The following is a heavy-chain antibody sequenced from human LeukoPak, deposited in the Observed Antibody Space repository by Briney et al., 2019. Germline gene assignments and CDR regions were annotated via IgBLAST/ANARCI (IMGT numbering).Heavy chain of an antibody. CDR3: AREGASAAPNKGNWFDP. D-gene: IGHD6-13*01. CDR2: IYYSGST. J-gene: IGHJ5*02. CDR1: GGSISSSSYY. Sequence: SETLSLTCTVSGGSISSSSYYWGWIRQPPGKGLEWIGSIYYSGSTYYNPSLKSRVTISVDTSKNQFSLKLSSVTAADTAVYYCAREGASAAPNKGNWFDPWGQGTLVTVSS. V-gene: IGHV4-39*07.